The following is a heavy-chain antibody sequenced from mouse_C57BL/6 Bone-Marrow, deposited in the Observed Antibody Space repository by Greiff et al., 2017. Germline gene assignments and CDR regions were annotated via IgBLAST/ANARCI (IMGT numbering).Heavy chain of an antibody. CDR1: GFNIKDDY. V-gene: IGHV14-4*01. CDR3: TTGGYGTWFAY. CDR2: IDPENGDT. Sequence: VQLQQSGAELVRPGASVKLSCTASGFNIKDDYMHWVKQRPEQGLEWIGWIDPENGDTEYASQFQGKATITADTSSNTAYLQLSSLTSEDTAVYYCTTGGYGTWFAYWGQGTLVTVSA. D-gene: IGHD2-1*01. J-gene: IGHJ3*01.